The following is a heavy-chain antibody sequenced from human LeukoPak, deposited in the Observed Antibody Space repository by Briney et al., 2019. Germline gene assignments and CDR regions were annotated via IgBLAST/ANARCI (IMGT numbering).Heavy chain of an antibody. V-gene: IGHV4-34*01. CDR3: ARSRIVVVPAAPYSSSSKFFDY. D-gene: IGHD2-2*01. J-gene: IGHJ4*02. Sequence: SETLSLTCAVYGGSFSGYYWSRIRQPPGKGLEWIGEINHSGSTNYNPSLKSRVTISVDTSKNQFSLKLSSVTAADTAVYYCARSRIVVVPAAPYSSSSKFFDYWGQGTLVTVSS. CDR2: INHSGST. CDR1: GGSFSGYY.